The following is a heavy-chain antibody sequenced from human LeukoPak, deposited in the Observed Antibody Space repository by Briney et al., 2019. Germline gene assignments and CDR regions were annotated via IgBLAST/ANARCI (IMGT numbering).Heavy chain of an antibody. CDR2: INVATGNT. CDR3: ARELDVLTGFGFDY. CDR1: GYTFNTYA. Sequence: GASVKVSCKASGYTFNTYAIQWVRQAPGQRHEWLGWINVATGNTKYSQKFQDRLTISRDTSASIAYMELSRLRSEDTAVYFCARELDVLTGFGFDYWGQGTPVTVSS. D-gene: IGHD3-9*01. V-gene: IGHV1-3*01. J-gene: IGHJ4*02.